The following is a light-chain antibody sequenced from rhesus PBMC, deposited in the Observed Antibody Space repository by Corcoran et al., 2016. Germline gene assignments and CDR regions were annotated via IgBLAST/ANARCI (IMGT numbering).Light chain of an antibody. CDR3: LKRTNWPHT. CDR1: PSVITR. V-gene: IGKV3-24*01. CDR2: VAS. J-gene: IGKJ2*01. Sequence: EIVMTQSPATLSLSPGERATFSCRASPSVITRVAWYQQKPGQAPRLLINVASTRATGIPDRFSGRGSGTDFTLTISSLEPEEVAVYFCLKRTNWPHTFGQGTKVEIK.